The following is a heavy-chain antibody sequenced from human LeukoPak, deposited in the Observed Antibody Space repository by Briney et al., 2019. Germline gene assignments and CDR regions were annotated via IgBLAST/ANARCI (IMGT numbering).Heavy chain of an antibody. J-gene: IGHJ4*02. Sequence: GGSLRLSCAASGFTFSNYSMNWVRQAPGKGLEWVSYISRSSSIIYYADSVKGRFTISRDNAKNTLYLQMNSLRAEDTAVYYCATGDGDYDYWGQGTLVTVSS. D-gene: IGHD4-17*01. CDR1: GFTFSNYS. V-gene: IGHV3-21*05. CDR2: ISRSSSII. CDR3: ATGDGDYDY.